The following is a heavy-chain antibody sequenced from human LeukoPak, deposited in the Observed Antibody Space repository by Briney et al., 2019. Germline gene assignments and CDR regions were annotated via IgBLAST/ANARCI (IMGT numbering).Heavy chain of an antibody. CDR3: SRCEDY. Sequence: GGSLRPSCAASGFTFSSYWMSWVRQAPGKGLEWVASISDDGGRIHYVDSVKGRFTISRDNAKNSLYLQMNNLRAEDTAMYYCSRCEDYWGQGTLVTVSS. CDR2: ISDDGGRI. CDR1: GFTFSSYW. V-gene: IGHV3-7*01. J-gene: IGHJ4*02.